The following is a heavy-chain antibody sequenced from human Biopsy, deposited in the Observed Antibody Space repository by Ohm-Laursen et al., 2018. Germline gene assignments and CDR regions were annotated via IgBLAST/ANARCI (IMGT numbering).Heavy chain of an antibody. Sequence: SLRLSCTASGFTFDDYGMHWVRQAPGKGLEWVSGINWNSGSVGYADPVKGRFSISRDNAKNSLYLQMNSLRVEDTALYYCAKDALSTVTYAFDMWGQGTMVTV. J-gene: IGHJ3*02. CDR3: AKDALSTVTYAFDM. CDR1: GFTFDDYG. V-gene: IGHV3-9*01. CDR2: INWNSGSV. D-gene: IGHD4-17*01.